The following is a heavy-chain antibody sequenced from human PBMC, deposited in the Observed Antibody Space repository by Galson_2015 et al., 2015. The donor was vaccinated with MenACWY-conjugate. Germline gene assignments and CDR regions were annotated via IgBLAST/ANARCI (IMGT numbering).Heavy chain of an antibody. J-gene: IGHJ4*02. CDR1: GYNFIEYA. CDR3: ARHCCGGIAVPATDY. V-gene: IGHV1-3*01. CDR2: INGGNGDT. D-gene: IGHD6-19*01. Sequence: SVKVSCKASGYNFIEYAMFWVRQAPGQRLEWMGWINGGNGDTRYSQKFQGRVTLTRDTSATTVYMELSSLTSEDTAVYYCARHCCGGIAVPATDYWGQGTLVTVSS.